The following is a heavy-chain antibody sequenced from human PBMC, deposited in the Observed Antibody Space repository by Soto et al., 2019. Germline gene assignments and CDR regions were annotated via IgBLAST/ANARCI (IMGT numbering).Heavy chain of an antibody. D-gene: IGHD6-13*01. J-gene: IGHJ5*02. V-gene: IGHV4-30-2*02. CDR1: GGSISSGGYS. CDR2: IYHSGST. CDR3: ARYSSSWYVGWFDP. Sequence: PSETLSLTCAVSGGSISSGGYSWSWIRQPPGKGLEWIGYIYHSGSTYYNPSLKSRVTISVDTSKNQFSLKLSSVTAADTAVYYCARYSSSWYVGWFDPWGQGTLVTVSS.